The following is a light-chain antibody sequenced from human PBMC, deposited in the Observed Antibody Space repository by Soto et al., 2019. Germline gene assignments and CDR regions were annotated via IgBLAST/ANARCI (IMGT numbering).Light chain of an antibody. CDR1: SSDVGGYNY. Sequence: QPVLTQPPSASGSPGQSVTISCTGTSSDVGGYNYVSWYQQHPGKAPKLIIYEVSQRPSGVPDRISGSKSGHTASLTVSGLQAEDEADYYCSSYAGSNYVFGTGTKVTVL. V-gene: IGLV2-8*01. J-gene: IGLJ1*01. CDR2: EVS. CDR3: SSYAGSNYV.